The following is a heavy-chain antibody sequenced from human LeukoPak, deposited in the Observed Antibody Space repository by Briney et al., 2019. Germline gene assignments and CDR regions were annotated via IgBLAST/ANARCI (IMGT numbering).Heavy chain of an antibody. D-gene: IGHD3-16*01. Sequence: SETLSLTCTVSGGSISSGGYYWSWIRQHPGKGLEWIGYIYYSGSTHYNPSLKSRVTISVNTSKNQFSLKLSSVTAADTAVYYCARDGGGLNAFDIWGQGTMVTVSS. CDR3: ARDGGGLNAFDI. V-gene: IGHV4-31*03. CDR1: GGSISSGGYY. CDR2: IYYSGST. J-gene: IGHJ3*02.